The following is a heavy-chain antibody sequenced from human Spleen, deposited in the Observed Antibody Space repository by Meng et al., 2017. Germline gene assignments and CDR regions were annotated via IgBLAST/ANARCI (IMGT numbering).Heavy chain of an antibody. D-gene: IGHD2-15*01. V-gene: IGHV5-51*01. CDR1: GCSFTSYW. CDR2: IYPGDSDT. Sequence: GESLKISCQGSGCSFTSYWLVWVRQMPGKGLEWMGIIYPGDSDTRYSTSFQGQVTNAADKSISTASLQWISLKAAGTAMYYPAIRDCSGGSCYQTPMQYWGQGTLVTVSS. CDR3: AIRDCSGGSCYQTPMQY. J-gene: IGHJ4*02.